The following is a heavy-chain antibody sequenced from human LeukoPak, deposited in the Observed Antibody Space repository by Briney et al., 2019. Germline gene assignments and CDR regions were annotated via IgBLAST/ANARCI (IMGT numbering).Heavy chain of an antibody. CDR2: ITHGGST. Sequence: SETLSLTCTVHGGSVRGSFWDWIRQTPGKGLEYIGEITHGGSTTYNPSLKSRVTISLDESKSQFSLIMLSVTAADTAMYYCAGHEYGSTSAAFDSWGQGTMVVVSS. D-gene: IGHD6-6*01. CDR1: GGSVRGSF. V-gene: IGHV4-34*01. J-gene: IGHJ3*01. CDR3: AGHEYGSTSAAFDS.